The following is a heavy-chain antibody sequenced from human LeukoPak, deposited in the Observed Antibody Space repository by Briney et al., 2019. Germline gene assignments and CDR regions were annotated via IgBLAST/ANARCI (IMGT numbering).Heavy chain of an antibody. D-gene: IGHD3-22*01. CDR1: GYTFTGYY. CDR3: ARVDYYDSSGPRYYFDY. J-gene: IGHJ4*02. Sequence: GASVKVSCKASGYTFTGYYMHWVRQAPGQGLEWMGWINPNSGGTNYAQKFQGRVTMTGDTSISTAYMELSRLRSDDTAVYYCARVDYYDSSGPRYYFDYWGQGTLVTVSS. V-gene: IGHV1-2*02. CDR2: INPNSGGT.